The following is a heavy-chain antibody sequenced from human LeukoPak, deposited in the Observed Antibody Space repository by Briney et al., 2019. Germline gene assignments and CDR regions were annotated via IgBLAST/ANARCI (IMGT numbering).Heavy chain of an antibody. V-gene: IGHV1-2*02. Sequence: GASVKVSCKASGYTFTGYYMHWVRQAPGQGLEWMGWINPNSGGTNYAQKFQGRVTMTRDTSISTAYMELSRLRSDDTAVYYCASENHQDYYDSSGYYYPWFDPWGQGTLVTVSS. CDR2: INPNSGGT. CDR3: ASENHQDYYDSSGYYYPWFDP. J-gene: IGHJ5*02. D-gene: IGHD3-22*01. CDR1: GYTFTGYY.